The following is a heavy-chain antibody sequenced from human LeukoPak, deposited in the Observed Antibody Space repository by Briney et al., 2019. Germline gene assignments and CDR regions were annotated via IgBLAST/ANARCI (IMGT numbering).Heavy chain of an antibody. Sequence: GGSLRLSCAASGFTFSSYWMSWVRQAPGEGLEWVANIKQDGSEKYYVDSVKGRFTISRDNAKNSLYLQMNSLRAEGTAVYYCAREGMGATINFDYWGQGTLVTVSS. CDR2: IKQDGSEK. J-gene: IGHJ4*02. CDR3: AREGMGATINFDY. D-gene: IGHD1-26*01. V-gene: IGHV3-7*01. CDR1: GFTFSSYW.